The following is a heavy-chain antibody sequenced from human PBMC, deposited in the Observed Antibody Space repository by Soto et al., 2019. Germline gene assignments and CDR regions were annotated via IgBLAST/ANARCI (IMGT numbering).Heavy chain of an antibody. D-gene: IGHD2-2*01. Sequence: GGSLRLSCAASGFTVSSNYMSWVRQAPGKGLEWVSVIYSGGSTYYADSVKGRFTISRDNSKSTLYLQMNSLRAEDTAVYYCAILPPYCSSTGCYLGYWGQGTLVTVSS. V-gene: IGHV3-66*01. CDR3: AILPPYCSSTGCYLGY. J-gene: IGHJ4*02. CDR2: IYSGGST. CDR1: GFTVSSNY.